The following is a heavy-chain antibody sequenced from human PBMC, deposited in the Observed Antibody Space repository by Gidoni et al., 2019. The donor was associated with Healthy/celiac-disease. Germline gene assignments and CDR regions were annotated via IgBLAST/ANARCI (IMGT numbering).Heavy chain of an antibody. D-gene: IGHD4-17*01. CDR1: GFPFSSYA. CDR3: AKGLYGDYADRSNYYYYGMDV. J-gene: IGHJ6*02. CDR2: ISGSGGST. V-gene: IGHV3-23*01. Sequence: EVQLLESGGGLVQPGGSLRLSCAASGFPFSSYAMSWVRQAPGKGLEWVSAISGSGGSTYYADSVKGRFTISRDNSKNTLYLQMNSLRAEDTAVYYCAKGLYGDYADRSNYYYYGMDVWGQGTTVTVSS.